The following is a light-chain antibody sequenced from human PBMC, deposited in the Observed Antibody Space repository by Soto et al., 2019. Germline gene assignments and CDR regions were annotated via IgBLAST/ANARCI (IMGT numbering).Light chain of an antibody. V-gene: IGKV1-5*03. CDR2: KAS. CDR3: QNYNSYSEE. CDR1: QTISIW. Sequence: DIQMTHSPSTLSGSVGDRVTITFRASQTISIWLAWYQQKPGKAPKLLIYKASTLKSGVPSRFSGSGSGTEFTLTISSLQPDDFATYYCQNYNSYSEEFGQGTKVDIK. J-gene: IGKJ1*01.